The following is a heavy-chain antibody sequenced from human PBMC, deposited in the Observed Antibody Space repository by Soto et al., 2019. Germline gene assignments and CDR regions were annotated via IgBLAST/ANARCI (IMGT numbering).Heavy chain of an antibody. CDR1: GGSFSGYY. Sequence: SETLSLTCAVYGGSFSGYYWSWIRQPPGKGLEWIGEINHSGSTNYNPSLKSRVTISVDTSKNQFSLKLSSVTAADTAVYYCARGLMLGYFDCLLAKFDFWGQRTLVTVSS. CDR3: ARGLMLGYFDCLLAKFDF. J-gene: IGHJ4*02. CDR2: INHSGST. V-gene: IGHV4-34*01. D-gene: IGHD3-9*01.